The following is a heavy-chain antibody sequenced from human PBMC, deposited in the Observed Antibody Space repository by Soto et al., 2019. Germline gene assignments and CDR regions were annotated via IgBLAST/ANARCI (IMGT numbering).Heavy chain of an antibody. CDR1: GFTFSSYW. CDR3: ARECHLLRFSYYYYMDV. Sequence: EVQLVESGGGLVQPGGSLRLSCAASGFTFSSYWMSWVRQAPGKGLEWVANIKQDGSEKYYVDSVKGRFTISRDNAKNSLYLQMNSLRAEDTAVYYCARECHLLRFSYYYYMDVWGKGTTVTVSS. J-gene: IGHJ6*03. CDR2: IKQDGSEK. D-gene: IGHD3-3*01. V-gene: IGHV3-7*01.